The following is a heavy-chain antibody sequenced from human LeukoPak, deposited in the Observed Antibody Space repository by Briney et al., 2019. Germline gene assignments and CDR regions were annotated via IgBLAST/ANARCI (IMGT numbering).Heavy chain of an antibody. V-gene: IGHV3-21*01. CDR3: ARSRRDGYNYDFDY. J-gene: IGHJ4*02. CDR2: ISGSRSYI. D-gene: IGHD5-24*01. Sequence: GGSLRLSCAASGFTFSSYSMNWFRQAPGKGLEGVSSISGSRSYIYHADSLKGRFTISRDNAKNSLYLQMNSLRAEDTAVYYCARSRRDGYNYDFDYWGQGTLVTVSS. CDR1: GFTFSSYS.